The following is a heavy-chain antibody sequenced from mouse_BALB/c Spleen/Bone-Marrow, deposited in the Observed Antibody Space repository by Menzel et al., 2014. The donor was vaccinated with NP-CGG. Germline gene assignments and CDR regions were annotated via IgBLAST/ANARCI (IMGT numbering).Heavy chain of an antibody. CDR1: GYTFSSYW. Sequence: VQLQQSGAELMKPGASVKISCKATGYTFSSYWIEWVKQRPGHGLEWIGEILPGSGSTNYNEKFKGKATFTADTSSNTAYMRLSSLTSEDSAVYYCARSGFAYWGQGTLVTVSA. J-gene: IGHJ3*01. CDR2: ILPGSGST. CDR3: ARSGFAY. V-gene: IGHV1-9*01.